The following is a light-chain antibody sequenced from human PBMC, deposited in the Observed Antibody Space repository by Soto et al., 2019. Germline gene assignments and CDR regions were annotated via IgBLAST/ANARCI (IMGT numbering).Light chain of an antibody. CDR1: QSVSSSY. CDR2: GAA. Sequence: EIILTQSPGTLTLSPGERATLSCRASQSVSSSYLAWYQQKPGQAPRLLIYGAAIRATGIPDRFSGSGSGTDFTLTISRLEPDDLAVYYCQQYGSSPGFGPGTKVDIK. J-gene: IGKJ3*01. V-gene: IGKV3-20*01. CDR3: QQYGSSPG.